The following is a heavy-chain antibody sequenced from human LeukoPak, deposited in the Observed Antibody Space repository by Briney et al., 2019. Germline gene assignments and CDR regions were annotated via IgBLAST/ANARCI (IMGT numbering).Heavy chain of an antibody. D-gene: IGHD4-17*01. J-gene: IGHJ4*02. CDR3: ARMGNPATVTADY. CDR2: IYYSGST. CDR1: GGSISSYY. V-gene: IGHV4-59*08. Sequence: SETLSLTCTVSGGSISSYYWSWIRQPPGKGLEWIGYIYYSGSTIYNPSLKSRVTISVDTSKNQFSLKLNSVTAADTAVYYCARMGNPATVTADYWGQGTLVTVSS.